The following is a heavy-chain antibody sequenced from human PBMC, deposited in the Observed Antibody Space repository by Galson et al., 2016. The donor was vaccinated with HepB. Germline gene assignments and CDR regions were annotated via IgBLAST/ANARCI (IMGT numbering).Heavy chain of an antibody. CDR2: IESYSKII. Sequence: SLRLSCAASGFTFKKYGFNWVRLTPGTGLEWLSYIESYSKIIRYTESVRGRFTVSRDNAKDSVYLQSSGLRVEDTAIYYCARDGPNSNYDFWGQGTLVTVSS. CDR3: ARDGPNSNYDF. V-gene: IGHV3-48*04. D-gene: IGHD5-24*01. CDR1: GFTFKKYG. J-gene: IGHJ4*02.